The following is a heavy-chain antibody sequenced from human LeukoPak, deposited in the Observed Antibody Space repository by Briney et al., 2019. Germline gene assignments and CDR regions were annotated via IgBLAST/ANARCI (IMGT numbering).Heavy chain of an antibody. CDR1: GGSFSGYF. CDR3: ARDKSADY. V-gene: IGHV4-59*01. CDR2: IYYSGST. Sequence: KPSETLSLTCAVYGGSFSGYFWSWIRQPPGKGLEWIGHIYYSGSTTYNPSLKSRVTISVDTSKNRFSLKLSSVTAADTAVYYCARDKSADYWGQGTLITVSS. J-gene: IGHJ4*02.